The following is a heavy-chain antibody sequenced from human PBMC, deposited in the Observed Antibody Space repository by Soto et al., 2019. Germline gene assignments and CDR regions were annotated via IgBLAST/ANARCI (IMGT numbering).Heavy chain of an antibody. V-gene: IGHV1-69*01. D-gene: IGHD6-13*01. J-gene: IGHJ6*02. CDR1: GGPFSSYA. Sequence: QVQLVQSGAEVQKPGSSVKVSCKASGGPFSSYAISWVRQAPGQGLEWMGGIIPIFGTANYAQKFQGRVTITADESTSTAYMELSSLRSEDTAVYYCSVEQQLVKDYYGMDVWGQGTTVTVSS. CDR3: SVEQQLVKDYYGMDV. CDR2: IIPIFGTA.